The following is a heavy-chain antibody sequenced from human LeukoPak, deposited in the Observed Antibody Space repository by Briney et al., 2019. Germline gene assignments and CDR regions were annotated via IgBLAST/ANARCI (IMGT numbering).Heavy chain of an antibody. CDR3: ARQFYDFWSGYHDY. J-gene: IGHJ4*02. V-gene: IGHV3-7*01. CDR2: IKQDGSEK. D-gene: IGHD3-3*01. CDR1: GFTFNTYW. Sequence: PGGSLRLSCAVSGFTFNTYWMSWVRQAPGKGLEWVANIKQDGSEKYYVDSVKGRFTISRDNAKNSLYLQMNSLRAEDTAVYYCARQFYDFWSGYHDYWGQGTLVTVSS.